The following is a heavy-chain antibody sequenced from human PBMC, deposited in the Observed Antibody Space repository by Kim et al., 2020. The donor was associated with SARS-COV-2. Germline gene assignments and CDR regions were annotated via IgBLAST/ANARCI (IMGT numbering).Heavy chain of an antibody. CDR3: ARALDSTGFYN. Sequence: SETLSLTCAVSGGSLIGYYWAWIRQTPGKGLEGIGEVTHGGSTNSSPSLKDRVSISVDMAKRQFSLKLASVTAADTGVYFCARALDSTGFYNWGQGT. CDR1: GGSLIGYY. CDR2: VTHGGST. D-gene: IGHD3-22*01. V-gene: IGHV4-34*01. J-gene: IGHJ4*02.